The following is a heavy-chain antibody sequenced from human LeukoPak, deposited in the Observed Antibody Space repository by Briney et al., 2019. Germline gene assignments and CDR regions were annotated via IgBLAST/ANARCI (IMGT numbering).Heavy chain of an antibody. CDR2: ISGSGGST. V-gene: IGHV3-23*01. J-gene: IGHJ5*02. CDR1: GFTFSSYA. Sequence: GGSLRLSCAASGFTFSSYAMSWVRQAPVKGREWVSAISGSGGSTYYADSVKGRFTISRDNSKNTPYLQMNSLRAEDTAVYYCAKAALTVTKYNWFDPWGQGTLVTVSS. D-gene: IGHD4-17*01. CDR3: AKAALTVTKYNWFDP.